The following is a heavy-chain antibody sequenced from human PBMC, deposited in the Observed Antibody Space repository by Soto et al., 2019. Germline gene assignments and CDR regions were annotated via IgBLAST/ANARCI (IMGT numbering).Heavy chain of an antibody. CDR2: IYYSGST. V-gene: IGHV4-30-4*01. Sequence: SETLSLTCTVSGGSISSGDYYWSWIRQPPGKGLEWIGYIYYSGSTYYNPSLKSRVTISVDTSKNQFSLKLSSVAAADTAVYYCARVEYYYDSSGSNWGQGSLVTVSS. CDR3: ARVEYYYDSSGSN. J-gene: IGHJ4*02. CDR1: GGSISSGDYY. D-gene: IGHD3-22*01.